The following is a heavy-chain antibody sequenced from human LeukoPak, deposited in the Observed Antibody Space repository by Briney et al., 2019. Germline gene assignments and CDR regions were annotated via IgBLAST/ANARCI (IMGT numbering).Heavy chain of an antibody. CDR3: ARQTAMGRSGDY. D-gene: IGHD5-18*01. J-gene: IGHJ4*02. Sequence: GESLKISCTASGYSFTNYWIGWVRQMPGKGLEWMGIIDPSDSETRYTPSFQGQVTISADKSLSTAYLQWNSLKASDTAMYYCARQTAMGRSGDYWGQGTLVIVPS. CDR1: GYSFTNYW. V-gene: IGHV5-51*01. CDR2: IDPSDSET.